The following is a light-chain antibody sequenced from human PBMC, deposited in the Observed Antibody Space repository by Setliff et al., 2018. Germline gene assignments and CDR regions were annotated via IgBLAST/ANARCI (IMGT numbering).Light chain of an antibody. J-gene: IGLJ1*01. V-gene: IGLV2-23*02. CDR2: EVT. CDR3: CSYGGNYYV. CDR1: NSDVGTYDL. Sequence: LTQPAFVSGSPGQSVTISCTGTNSDVGTYDLVSWYQQHPGKAPELIIYEVTKRTPGVSSRLSGSKSDNTASLTISGLQAEDEADYYCCSYGGNYYVFGTGTKGTVL.